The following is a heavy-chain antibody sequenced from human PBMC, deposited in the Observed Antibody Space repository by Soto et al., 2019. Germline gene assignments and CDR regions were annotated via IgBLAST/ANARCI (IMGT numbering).Heavy chain of an antibody. J-gene: IGHJ4*02. D-gene: IGHD3-22*01. V-gene: IGHV4-31*03. CDR3: ARAGRYDSRAIDS. CDR1: GGSISSGGYY. CDR2: IYYSGST. Sequence: QVQLQESGPGLVKPSQTLSLTCTVSGGSISSGGYYWSWIRQHPGKGLEWIGFIYYSGSTYYNPSLKSRLTISVDTSKNQFSLKLSSVTAADTAVYYCARAGRYDSRAIDSWGQGTLVTVSS.